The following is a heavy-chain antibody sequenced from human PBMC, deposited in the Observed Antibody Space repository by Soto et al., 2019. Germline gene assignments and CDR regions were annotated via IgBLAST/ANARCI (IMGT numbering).Heavy chain of an antibody. CDR2: IDWDDDK. V-gene: IGHV2-70*04. CDR1: GFSLSSNGMR. J-gene: IGHJ4*02. Sequence: PTHTLTLTCTFTGFSLSSNGMRVSWIRQPPGKALEWLARIDWDDDKFYSTSLKTRLTISKDTSKSQVVLTMTNMDPVDTATYYCARTLGGTTFDYWGQGTLVTVSS. CDR3: ARTLGGTTFDY. D-gene: IGHD1-26*01.